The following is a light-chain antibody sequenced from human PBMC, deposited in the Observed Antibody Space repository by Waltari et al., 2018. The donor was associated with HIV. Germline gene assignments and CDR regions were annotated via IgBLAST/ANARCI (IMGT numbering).Light chain of an antibody. V-gene: IGLV2-8*01. J-gene: IGLJ2*01. CDR3: ASYAGRNTLV. CDR1: ASDVGAYNY. CDR2: EVF. Sequence: QSALTQPPSASGSPGQSVTISCTGKASDVGAYNYVSWYQQHPGKPPKLIIYEVFKRPSWVPDRFSGSKSGNTASLTVSGRQAEDEANYYCASYAGRNTLVFGGGTKLTVL.